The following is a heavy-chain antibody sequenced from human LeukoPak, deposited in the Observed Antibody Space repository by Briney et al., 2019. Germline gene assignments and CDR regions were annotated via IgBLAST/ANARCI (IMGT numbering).Heavy chain of an antibody. V-gene: IGHV3-7*03. CDR3: ATPLDYYDSSGYHQGGD. CDR1: GFTFSRHW. Sequence: RGSLRLSCAASGFTFSRHWMTWVRQAPGKGLEWVANIKEDGTKKNYVDSVKGRFTISRDNAKNSLYLQMSSLRAEDTAVYYCATPLDYYDSSGYHQGGDWGQGTLVTVSS. CDR2: IKEDGTKK. D-gene: IGHD3-22*01. J-gene: IGHJ4*02.